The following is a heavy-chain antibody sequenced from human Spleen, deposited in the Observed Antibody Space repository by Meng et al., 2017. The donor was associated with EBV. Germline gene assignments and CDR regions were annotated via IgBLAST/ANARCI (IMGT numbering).Heavy chain of an antibody. V-gene: IGHV4-30-2*01. CDR1: GDSISSGAYS. CDR3: ARDSHGYYFFDF. J-gene: IGHJ4*02. D-gene: IGHD3-22*01. CDR2: IFHTGST. Sequence: QRQLQEAWSGLVKPSQTLSPTCTVSGDSISSGAYSWSWVRQPPGKGLEWIGYIFHTGSTYYNASLKSRVTISVDRSKHQFSLKLTSVTPADTAVYYCARDSHGYYFFDFWGPGTLVTVSS.